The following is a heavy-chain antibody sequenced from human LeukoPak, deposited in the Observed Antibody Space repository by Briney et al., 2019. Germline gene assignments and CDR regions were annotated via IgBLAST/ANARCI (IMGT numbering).Heavy chain of an antibody. V-gene: IGHV4-39*01. CDR3: VRQKITTSDY. Sequence: TSETLSLTCTVSGGSINSSSHYWGWIRQPPGEGLEWIGSIYYSGSTYYNPSLKSRVTISVDTSKNQFSLKLNFVTAADTAVYYCVRQKITTSDYWGQGTLVTVPS. D-gene: IGHD3-16*01. J-gene: IGHJ4*02. CDR2: IYYSGST. CDR1: GGSINSSSHY.